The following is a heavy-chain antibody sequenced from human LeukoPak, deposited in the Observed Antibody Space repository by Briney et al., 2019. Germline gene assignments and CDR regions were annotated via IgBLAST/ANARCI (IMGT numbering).Heavy chain of an antibody. CDR1: GFTFSGYT. CDR2: ISFDGSNK. V-gene: IGHV3-30-3*01. D-gene: IGHD3-16*01. J-gene: IGHJ5*02. CDR3: AREELGSSLGFDP. Sequence: GGSLRLSCAASGFTFSGYTIHWVRQPPGKGLEWVAVISFDGSNKYYADSVKGRFTISRDNSKNTLYLQMNSLRAEDTAVYYCAREELGSSLGFDPWGQGTLVTVSS.